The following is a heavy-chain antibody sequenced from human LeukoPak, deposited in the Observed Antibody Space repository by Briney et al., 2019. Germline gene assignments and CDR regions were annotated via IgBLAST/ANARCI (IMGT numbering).Heavy chain of an antibody. CDR2: INPSGGST. CDR1: GYTFTSYY. Sequence: ASVKVSCKASGYTFTSYYMHWVRQAPGQGLEWMGIINPSGGSTSYAQKFQGRVTMTRDMSTSTVYMELSSLRSEDTAVYYCARVPRPGYCSGGSCYSPLYYYYYMDVWGKGTTVTISS. V-gene: IGHV1-46*01. CDR3: ARVPRPGYCSGGSCYSPLYYYYYMDV. J-gene: IGHJ6*03. D-gene: IGHD2-15*01.